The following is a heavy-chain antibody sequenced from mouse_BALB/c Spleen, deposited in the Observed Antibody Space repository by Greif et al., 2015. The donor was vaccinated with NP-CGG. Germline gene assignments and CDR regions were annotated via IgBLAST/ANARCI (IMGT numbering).Heavy chain of an antibody. CDR1: GYTFTSYW. J-gene: IGHJ4*01. CDR2: IYPGDGDT. Sequence: VQLQQSGAELARPGASVKLSCKASGYTFTSYWMQWVKQRPGQGLEWIGAIYPGDGDTRYTQKFKGKATLTADKSSSTAYMQLSSLTSEDSAVYYCARRSYAMDYWGQGTSVTVSS. CDR3: ARRSYAMDY. V-gene: IGHV1-87*01. D-gene: IGHD1-1*01.